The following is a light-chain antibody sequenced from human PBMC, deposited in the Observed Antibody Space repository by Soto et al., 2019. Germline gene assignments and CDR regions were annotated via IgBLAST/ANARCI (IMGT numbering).Light chain of an antibody. J-gene: IGKJ2*01. CDR1: QSILYNSNNKNY. V-gene: IGKV4-1*01. CDR2: WAS. CDR3: EQYYSSLPNT. Sequence: DIVMTQSPDSLAVSLGERATINCKSSQSILYNSNNKNYLAWYQQKPGQPPTLLISWASTRESGVPDRLSGSGSGTDFTLTISSLQAEDVAIYYCEQYYSSLPNTFGQGTKLEIK.